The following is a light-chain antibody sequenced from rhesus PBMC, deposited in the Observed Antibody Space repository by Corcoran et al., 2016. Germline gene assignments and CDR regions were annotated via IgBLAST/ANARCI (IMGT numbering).Light chain of an antibody. Sequence: DIQMTQSPSSLSASVGDTVTITCRASQSISSWLAWYQQKPGKAPKLLIYKAYSLQSGVPARFSGSGSETYFTLTISRLQPEDFATYYCLQYSSSPFTFGPGTKLDIK. CDR3: LQYSSSPFT. CDR1: QSISSW. J-gene: IGKJ3*01. CDR2: KAY. V-gene: IGKV1-22*01.